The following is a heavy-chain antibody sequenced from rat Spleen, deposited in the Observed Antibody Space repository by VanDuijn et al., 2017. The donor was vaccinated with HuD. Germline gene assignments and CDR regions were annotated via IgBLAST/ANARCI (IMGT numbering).Heavy chain of an antibody. Sequence: EVQVLESGGGLVQPGNSLKLSCATSGFTFSTAWMYWYRQFPEKRLEWVARIKAKSNNYATDYTESVKGRFTISRDDSKSSIYLQMNNLKEEDTAIYYCASELPGYNPFDYWGQGVMVTVSS. CDR1: GFTFSTAW. CDR2: IKAKSNNYAT. V-gene: IGHV6-6*01. D-gene: IGHD1-4*01. CDR3: ASELPGYNPFDY. J-gene: IGHJ2*01.